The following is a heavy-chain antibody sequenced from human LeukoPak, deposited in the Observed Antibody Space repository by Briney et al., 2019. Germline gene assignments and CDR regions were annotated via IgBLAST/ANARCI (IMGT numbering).Heavy chain of an antibody. V-gene: IGHV4-30-2*01. CDR2: IYHSGST. Sequence: PSEPLSLTCTVSGGSISSGGYYWSWIRQPPGKGLEWIGYIYHSGSTYYNPSFKSRVTISVDRSKNQFSLKLSSVTAADTAVYYCARVEPGCSSTSCSYYYYYYMDVWGKGTTSPSP. J-gene: IGHJ6*03. D-gene: IGHD2-2*01. CDR1: GGSISSGGYY. CDR3: ARVEPGCSSTSCSYYYYYYMDV.